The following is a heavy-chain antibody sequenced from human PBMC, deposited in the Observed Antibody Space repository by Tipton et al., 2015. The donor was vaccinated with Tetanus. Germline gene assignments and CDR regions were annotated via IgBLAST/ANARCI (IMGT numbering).Heavy chain of an antibody. CDR3: ARDIAIVRARDWYFDV. CDR1: GFTFRSYG. CDR2: IRYDGSNK. D-gene: IGHD2/OR15-2a*01. J-gene: IGHJ2*01. Sequence: SLRLSCAASGFTFRSYGMHWVRQAPGKGLEWVALIRYDGSNKNYADSVKGRFTISRDNSKNTLYLQMNSLSAEDTAVYYCARDIAIVRARDWYFDVWGRGTLVTASS. V-gene: IGHV3-33*01.